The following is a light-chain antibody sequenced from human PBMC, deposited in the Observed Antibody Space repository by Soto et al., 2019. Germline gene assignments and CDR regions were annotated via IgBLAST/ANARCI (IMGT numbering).Light chain of an antibody. CDR1: RSVSSN. CDR2: GAS. V-gene: IGKV3-15*01. CDR3: QQYNNWPPYT. Sequence: EIVMTQSPATLSVSPGERATLSCRASRSVSSNLAWYQQKPGQAPRLLMYGASTRATGIPARFSGSGSGTEFTLTISSLQSEDFAGYYCQQYNNWPPYTVGQGTKLEIK. J-gene: IGKJ2*01.